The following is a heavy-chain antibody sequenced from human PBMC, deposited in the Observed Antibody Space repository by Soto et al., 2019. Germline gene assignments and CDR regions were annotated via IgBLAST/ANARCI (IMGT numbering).Heavy chain of an antibody. J-gene: IGHJ4*02. V-gene: IGHV2-5*01. Sequence: SGPTLVNPTQTLTLTFSFSVFSLSTTRVGVGWIRQPPGEALEWLALIYWDDKRYSPSLKTRLTITKDSPKNRVVLTMSDMDPVDTATYYCAHIVVDGLGYYFDYWGQGTLVTVS. CDR2: IYWDDK. D-gene: IGHD6-19*01. CDR1: VFSLSTTRVG. CDR3: AHIVVDGLGYYFDY.